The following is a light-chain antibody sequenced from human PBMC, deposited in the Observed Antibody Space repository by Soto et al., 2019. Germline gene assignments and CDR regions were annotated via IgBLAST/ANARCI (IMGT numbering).Light chain of an antibody. CDR3: SSYTSSITLDV. J-gene: IGLJ1*01. CDR1: SSDVGGYNY. CDR2: EVS. V-gene: IGLV2-14*01. Sequence: LTQPASVSGSPGQSITISCTGTSSDVGGYNYVSWYQQHAGKAPKLILYEVSNRPSGVSNRFSGSKSGNTASLTISGLQAEDEADYYCSSYTSSITLDVSGTGTKVTVL.